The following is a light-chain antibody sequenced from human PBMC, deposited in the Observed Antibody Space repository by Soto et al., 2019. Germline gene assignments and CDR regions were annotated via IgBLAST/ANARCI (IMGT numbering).Light chain of an antibody. V-gene: IGLV1-44*01. CDR2: SNN. Sequence: QSVLTQPPSASGTPGQRVTISCSGSSSNIGSNTVNGYQQLPGTAPKLLIYSNNQRPSGVPDRFSGSKSGTSASLAISGLQSEDEADYYCAAWDDSLNVVFGGGTELTVL. J-gene: IGLJ2*01. CDR1: SSNIGSNT. CDR3: AAWDDSLNVV.